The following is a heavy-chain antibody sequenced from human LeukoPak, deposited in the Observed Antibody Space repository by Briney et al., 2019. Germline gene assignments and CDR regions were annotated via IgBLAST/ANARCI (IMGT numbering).Heavy chain of an antibody. Sequence: PSETLSLTCTVFGGSISSGGYYWSWICQHPGKGLEWIGYIYYIGSTYYHPSLKSRVTISLDTSKNQFSLKLSSVTAADTAVYYCASATSRGYSYGPPGEFDYWGQGTLVTVSS. D-gene: IGHD5-18*01. CDR3: ASATSRGYSYGPPGEFDY. J-gene: IGHJ4*02. V-gene: IGHV4-31*03. CDR2: IYYIGST. CDR1: GGSISSGGYY.